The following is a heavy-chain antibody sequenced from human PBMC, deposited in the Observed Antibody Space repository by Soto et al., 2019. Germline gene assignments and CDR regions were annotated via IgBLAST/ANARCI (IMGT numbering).Heavy chain of an antibody. D-gene: IGHD3-16*01. CDR1: GFSLSTSGVG. CDR3: AHWGSGPSGY. V-gene: IGHV2-5*02. J-gene: IGHJ4*02. CDR2: IYWDDDK. Sequence: QITLKESGPPLVKPTQTLTLTCTFSGFSLSTSGVGVGWIRQTPGKALEWLSLIYWDDDKRYSPSLKSRLTTTQDTSKNQVVLTMTNMDPVDTATYYCAHWGSGPSGYWGPGTLVTVSS.